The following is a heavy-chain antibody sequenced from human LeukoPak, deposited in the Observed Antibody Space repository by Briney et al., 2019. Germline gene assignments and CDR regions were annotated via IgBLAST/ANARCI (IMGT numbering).Heavy chain of an antibody. CDR3: VRVDTMIVVAVPLTDAFDI. D-gene: IGHD3-22*01. Sequence: GASVKVSCKASGYTFTGYYMHWVRQAPGQGLEWMGWINPNSGGTNYAQKFQGRVTMTRDTSISTAYMELSRLRSDDTAVYYCVRVDTMIVVAVPLTDAFDIWGQGTMVTVSS. J-gene: IGHJ3*02. CDR1: GYTFTGYY. V-gene: IGHV1-2*02. CDR2: INPNSGGT.